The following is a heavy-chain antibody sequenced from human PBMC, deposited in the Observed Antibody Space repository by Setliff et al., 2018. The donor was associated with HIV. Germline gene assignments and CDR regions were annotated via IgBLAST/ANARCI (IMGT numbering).Heavy chain of an antibody. V-gene: IGHV1-46*01. CDR1: GYTFTSYY. CDR3: ARVRYCSGGSCYGGEYWFDP. J-gene: IGHJ5*02. D-gene: IGHD2-15*01. Sequence: ASVKVSSKASGYTFTSYYIHWVRQAPGQGLEWMGVIHPSGGSTSYAQSFQDRVTMTRDTSTSTVYMELSSLRSEDTAVYYCARVRYCSGGSCYGGEYWFDPWGQGTLVTVSS. CDR2: IHPSGGST.